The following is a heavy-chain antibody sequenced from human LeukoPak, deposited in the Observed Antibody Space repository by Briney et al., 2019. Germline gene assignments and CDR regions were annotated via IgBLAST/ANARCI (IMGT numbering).Heavy chain of an antibody. CDR2: IKRKTDGGTT. CDR3: ARGGGLDV. J-gene: IGHJ6*02. V-gene: IGHV3-15*07. Sequence: GGSLRLSCAASGFTFNDAWMNWVRQAPGKGLEWVGRIKRKTDGGTTDYAAPVKGRFTISRDNAKNSLYLQMSNLRAEDTAVYFCARGGGLDVWGQGATVTVSS. CDR1: GFTFNDAW. D-gene: IGHD3-16*01.